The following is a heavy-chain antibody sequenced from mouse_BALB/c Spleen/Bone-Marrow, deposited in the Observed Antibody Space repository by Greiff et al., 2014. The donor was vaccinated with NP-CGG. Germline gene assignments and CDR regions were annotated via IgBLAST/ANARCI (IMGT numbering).Heavy chain of an antibody. CDR2: IWTGGGT. CDR1: GFSLTTYG. J-gene: IGHJ2*01. CDR3: ARNHRGYYFDY. V-gene: IGHV2-2*02. D-gene: IGHD3-1*01. Sequence: VQLQQSGPGLVQPSQSLSITCTVSGFSLTTYGVHWVRQSPGKGLEWLGVIWTGGGTDYNAAFISRLSISKDNSKSQVFFEMNSLQANDTAIYYCARNHRGYYFDYWGQGTTLTVSS.